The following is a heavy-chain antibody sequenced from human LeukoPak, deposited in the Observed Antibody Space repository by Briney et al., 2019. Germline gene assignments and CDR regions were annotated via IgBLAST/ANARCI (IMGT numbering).Heavy chain of an antibody. CDR1: GFTFSSHQ. V-gene: IGHV3-48*03. J-gene: IGHJ4*02. D-gene: IGHD3-22*01. CDR2: ISSSASTI. Sequence: PGGSLRLSCAASGFTFSSHQMNWVRQAPGKGLEWVSYISSSASTIYYADSVKGRFTISRDNAKNSLYLLMNSLRAEDTAVYYCARGYYYDSSGYDFDYWGQGTLVTVSS. CDR3: ARGYYYDSSGYDFDY.